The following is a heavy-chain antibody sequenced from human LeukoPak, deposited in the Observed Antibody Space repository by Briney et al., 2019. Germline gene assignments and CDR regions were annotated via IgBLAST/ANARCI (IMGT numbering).Heavy chain of an antibody. Sequence: GGSLRLSCAASGFTFDDYGMSWVRQAPGKGLEWVSGINWNGGSTGYADSVKGRFTISRDNAKNPLYLQMNSLRAEDTPLYYCARDSTAFGVVHSSDYWGQGTLVTVSS. CDR1: GFTFDDYG. J-gene: IGHJ4*02. V-gene: IGHV3-20*04. CDR3: ARDSTAFGVVHSSDY. CDR2: INWNGGST. D-gene: IGHD3-3*01.